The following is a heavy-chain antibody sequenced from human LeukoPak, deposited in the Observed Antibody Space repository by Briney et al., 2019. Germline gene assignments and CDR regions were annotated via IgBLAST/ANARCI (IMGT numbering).Heavy chain of an antibody. CDR3: ARASNPWLQLN. CDR2: INSDGSSI. Sequence: GGSLRLSCAASGFTFSSYWMHWVRQAPGKGLVWVSRINSDGSSISYADSVKGRFTISRDNAQNSLYLQMNSLRAEDTAVYYCARASNPWLQLNWGQGTLVTVSS. J-gene: IGHJ4*02. CDR1: GFTFSSYW. D-gene: IGHD5-24*01. V-gene: IGHV3-74*01.